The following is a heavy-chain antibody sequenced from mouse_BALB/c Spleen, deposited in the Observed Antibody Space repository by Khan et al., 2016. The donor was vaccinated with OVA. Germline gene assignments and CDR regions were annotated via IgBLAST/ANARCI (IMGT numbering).Heavy chain of an antibody. Sequence: EVKLLESGPELVKPGASVKMSCKASGYTFTSYVMHWVKQKPGLGLEWIGYIYPFNDDTKYNEKFKDKATLTSDKSSSTAYMELSSLTSEDSAVYYGAPVGTYDVSFAYWGQGTLVTVSA. CDR3: APVGTYDVSFAY. CDR1: GYTFTSYV. J-gene: IGHJ3*01. CDR2: IYPFNDDT. V-gene: IGHV1S136*01. D-gene: IGHD2-12*01.